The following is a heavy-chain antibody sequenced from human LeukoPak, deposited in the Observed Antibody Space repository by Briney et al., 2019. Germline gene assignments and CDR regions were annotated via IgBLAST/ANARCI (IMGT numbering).Heavy chain of an antibody. V-gene: IGHV3-7*01. D-gene: IGHD3-22*01. J-gene: IGHJ4*02. CDR1: GFTFSSYW. CDR2: IKQDGSEK. Sequence: PGGSLRLSCAASGFTFSSYWMSWVRQAPGKGLEWVANIKQDGSEKYYVDSVKGRFTISRDNAKNSLYLQMNSLRAEDTAVYYCARVRITMIVLVTPLFDYWGQGTLVTVSS. CDR3: ARVRITMIVLVTPLFDY.